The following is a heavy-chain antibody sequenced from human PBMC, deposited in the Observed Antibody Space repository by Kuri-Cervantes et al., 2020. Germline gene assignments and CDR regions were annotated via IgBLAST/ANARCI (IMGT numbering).Heavy chain of an antibody. CDR2: ITTSSSTI. D-gene: IGHD6-6*01. Sequence: GGSLRLSCAASGFTFSSYWMSWARQAPGKGLEWISYITTSSSTIHYADSVKGRFTISRDNAKNSLYLQMNSLRAEDTAVYYCARDRVSSLDYWGQGTLVTVSS. V-gene: IGHV3-48*04. CDR1: GFTFSSYW. J-gene: IGHJ4*02. CDR3: ARDRVSSLDY.